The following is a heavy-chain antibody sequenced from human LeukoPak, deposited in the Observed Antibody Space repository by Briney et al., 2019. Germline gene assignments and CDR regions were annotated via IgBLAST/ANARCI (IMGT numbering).Heavy chain of an antibody. CDR2: MNPNSGNT. D-gene: IGHD6-13*01. CDR3: ARRPGSSWVRDGYYYGMDV. V-gene: IGHV1-8*01. J-gene: IGHJ6*02. CDR1: GYTFTSYD. Sequence: ASVKVSCKASGYTFTSYDINWVRQATGQGLEWMGWMNPNSGNTGYAQKFQGRVTMTRNTSISTAYMELSSLRSEDTAVYYCARRPGSSWVRDGYYYGMDVWGQGTTVTVSS.